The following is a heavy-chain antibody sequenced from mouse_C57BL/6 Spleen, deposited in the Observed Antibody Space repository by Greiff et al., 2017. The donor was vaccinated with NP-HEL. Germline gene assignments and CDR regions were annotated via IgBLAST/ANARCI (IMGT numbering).Heavy chain of an antibody. J-gene: IGHJ4*01. CDR1: GYAFSSSW. CDR3: ARRRGSGDYAMDY. Sequence: QVQLQQSGPELVKPGASVKISCKASGYAFSSSWMNWVKQRPGKGLEWIGRIYPGDGDTNYNGKFKGKATLTADKSSSTAYMQLSSLTSEDSAVYFCARRRGSGDYAMDYWGQGTSVTVSS. V-gene: IGHV1-82*01. D-gene: IGHD3-2*02. CDR2: IYPGDGDT.